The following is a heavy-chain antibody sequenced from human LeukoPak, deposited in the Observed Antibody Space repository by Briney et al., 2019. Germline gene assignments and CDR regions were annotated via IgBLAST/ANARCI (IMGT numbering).Heavy chain of an antibody. CDR2: INPNSGGT. Sequence: ASVKVSCKASGYTFTGYYMHWVRQAPGQGLEWMGWINPNSGGTNYAQKFQGRVTMTRDTSISTAYMELSRLRSDDTAVYHCARGSYGVVVPAAMVYWGQGTLVTVSS. D-gene: IGHD2-2*01. CDR1: GYTFTGYY. J-gene: IGHJ4*02. CDR3: ARGSYGVVVPAAMVY. V-gene: IGHV1-2*02.